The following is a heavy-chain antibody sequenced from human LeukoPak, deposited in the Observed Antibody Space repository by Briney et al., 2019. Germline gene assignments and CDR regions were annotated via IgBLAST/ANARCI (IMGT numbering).Heavy chain of an antibody. J-gene: IGHJ4*02. CDR2: INPNSGGT. D-gene: IGHD3-22*01. CDR3: ARDHYDSSGYLDY. V-gene: IGHV1-2*02. Sequence: ASVKVSCKASGYTLTGYYMHWVRQAPGQGLEWMGWINPNSGGTNYAQKLQGRVTMTTDTSTSTAYMELRSLRPDDTAVYYCARDHYDSSGYLDYWGQGTLVTVSS. CDR1: GYTLTGYY.